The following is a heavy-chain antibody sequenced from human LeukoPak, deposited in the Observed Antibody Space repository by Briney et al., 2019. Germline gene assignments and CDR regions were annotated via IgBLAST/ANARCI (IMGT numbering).Heavy chain of an antibody. CDR2: ISLRGLT. CDR3: SRESGPFSPFGF. Sequence: SETLSLTCGVSGSSISGTNWWSWVRPPPGQGLEWIGEISLRGLTNYNPSLRSRLTMSLDESKNQVSLNLTSVTAADTAVYYCSRESGPFSPFGFWGQGTLVSVHS. D-gene: IGHD1-26*01. J-gene: IGHJ4*02. V-gene: IGHV4-4*02. CDR1: GSSISGTNW.